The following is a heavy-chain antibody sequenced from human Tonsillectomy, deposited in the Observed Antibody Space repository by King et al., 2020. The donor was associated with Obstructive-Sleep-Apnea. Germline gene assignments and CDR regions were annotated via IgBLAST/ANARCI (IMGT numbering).Heavy chain of an antibody. CDR2: ISSTGTFI. Sequence: VQLVESGGGVVKPGGSLRLSCAASGFTFTDYDYYMSWIRQAPGKGLEWVAYISSTGTFIKYADSLKCRFTISRDNAANSVYLQMNSLRADDTALYFCARESGDWLVDSWGQGTLVIVSS. CDR1: GFTFTDYDYY. D-gene: IGHD6-19*01. CDR3: ARESGDWLVDS. J-gene: IGHJ4*02. V-gene: IGHV3-11*06.